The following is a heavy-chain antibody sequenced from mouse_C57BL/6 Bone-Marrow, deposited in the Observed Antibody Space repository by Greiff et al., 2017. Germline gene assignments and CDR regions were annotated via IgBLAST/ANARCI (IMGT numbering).Heavy chain of an antibody. CDR1: GYTFTSYW. CDR3: AIPERVVTTLYWYFDV. D-gene: IGHD2-3*01. V-gene: IGHV1-74*01. Sequence: QVQLKQPGAELVKPGASVKVSCKASGYTFTSYWMHWVKQRPGQGLEWIGRIHPSDSDTNYNQKFKGKATLTVDKSSSTAYMQLSSLTSEDSAVYYCAIPERVVTTLYWYFDVWGTGTTVTVSS. J-gene: IGHJ1*03. CDR2: IHPSDSDT.